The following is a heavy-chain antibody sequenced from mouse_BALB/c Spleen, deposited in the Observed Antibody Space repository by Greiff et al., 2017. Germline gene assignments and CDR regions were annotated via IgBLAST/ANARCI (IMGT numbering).Heavy chain of an antibody. V-gene: IGHV1-4*01. D-gene: IGHD4-1*01. CDR1: GYTFTSYT. Sequence: VQLQESGAELARPGASVKMSCKASGYTFTSYTMHWVKQRPGQGLEWIGYINPSSGYTNYNQKFKDKATLTADKSSSTAYMQLSSLTSEDSAVYYCARGNWDNYYAMDYWGQGTSVTVSS. CDR3: ARGNWDNYYAMDY. J-gene: IGHJ4*01. CDR2: INPSSGYT.